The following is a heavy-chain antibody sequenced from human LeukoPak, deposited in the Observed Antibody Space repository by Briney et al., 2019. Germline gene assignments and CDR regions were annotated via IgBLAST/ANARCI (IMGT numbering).Heavy chain of an antibody. D-gene: IGHD3-10*01. CDR1: GYTFTSYG. Sequence: GASVKVSCKASGYTFTSYGISWVRQAPGQGLEWMGWISAYNGNTNYAQKLQGRVTMTTDTSTSTAYMELRSLRSDDTAVYYCARKYYHGSGSYYSDYYGMDVWGQGTTVTVSS. CDR2: ISAYNGNT. CDR3: ARKYYHGSGSYYSDYYGMDV. J-gene: IGHJ6*02. V-gene: IGHV1-18*01.